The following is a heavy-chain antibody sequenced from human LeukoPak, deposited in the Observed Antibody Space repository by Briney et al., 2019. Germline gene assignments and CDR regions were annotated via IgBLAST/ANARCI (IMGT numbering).Heavy chain of an antibody. CDR2: IGTAGDT. J-gene: IGHJ6*02. D-gene: IGHD3-22*01. CDR1: GFTFSSYD. V-gene: IGHV3-13*01. CDR3: ARASYYYDSSGYYVEDGMDV. Sequence: PGGSLRLSCAASGFTFSSYDMHWVRHATGKGLEWVSAIGTAGDTYYPGSVKGRFTISRENAKNSLYLQMNSLRAGDTAVYYCARASYYYDSSGYYVEDGMDVWGQGTTVTLSS.